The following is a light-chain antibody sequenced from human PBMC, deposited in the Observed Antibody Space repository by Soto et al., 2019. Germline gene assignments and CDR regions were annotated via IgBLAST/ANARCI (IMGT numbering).Light chain of an antibody. CDR2: RAS. CDR1: QTVNNN. Sequence: EIVLTQSPDTLSLSPGERATLSCRASQTVNNNYVAWYQQKPGQAPRLLIFRASNKATGIPDRFSGSGSGTEFILTISGLQSEDFAVYYCQQYNNWPQTFGQGTKVDIK. V-gene: IGKV3D-15*01. J-gene: IGKJ1*01. CDR3: QQYNNWPQT.